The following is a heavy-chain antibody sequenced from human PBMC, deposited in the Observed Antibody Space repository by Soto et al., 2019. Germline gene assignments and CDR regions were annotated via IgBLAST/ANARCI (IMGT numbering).Heavy chain of an antibody. J-gene: IGHJ4*02. CDR1: GGSISRGGYY. CDR3: ASGGSSGYYFGY. D-gene: IGHD3-22*01. Sequence: PSETLSRTCAVSGGSISRGGYYFSCIRQHPGKGLEWIGYIYYSGSTYYNPSLKSRVTISVDTSKNQFSLKLSSVTAADTAVYYCASGGSSGYYFGYWGQGTLVTVSS. CDR2: IYYSGST. V-gene: IGHV4-31*11.